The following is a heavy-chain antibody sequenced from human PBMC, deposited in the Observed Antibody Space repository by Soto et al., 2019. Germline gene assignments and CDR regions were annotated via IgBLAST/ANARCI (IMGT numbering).Heavy chain of an antibody. J-gene: IGHJ6*02. CDR1: GGTFSSYA. D-gene: IGHD2-15*01. V-gene: IGHV1-69*13. CDR3: ARVKVVAATYYYYGMDV. CDR2: IIPIFGTA. Sequence: SVKVSCKASGGTFSSYAISWVRQAPGQGLEWMGGIIPIFGTANYAQKFQGRVTITADESTSTAYMELSSLRSEDTAVYYCARVKVVAATYYYYGMDVWGQGTTVTVSS.